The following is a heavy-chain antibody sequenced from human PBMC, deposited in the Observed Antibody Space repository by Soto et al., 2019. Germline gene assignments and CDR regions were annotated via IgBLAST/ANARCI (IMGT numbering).Heavy chain of an antibody. V-gene: IGHV1-69*13. CDR1: GGTFSSYA. CDR2: IIPIFGTA. J-gene: IGHJ5*02. D-gene: IGHD3-10*01. Sequence: SVKVSCKASGGTFSSYAISWVRQAPGQGLEWMGGIIPIFGTANYTQKFQGRVTITADESTSTAYMELSSLRSEDTAVYYCARSGGVVTIVRGFGWSELADSDVWFDPWGQGTLVTVSS. CDR3: ARSGGVVTIVRGFGWSELADSDVWFDP.